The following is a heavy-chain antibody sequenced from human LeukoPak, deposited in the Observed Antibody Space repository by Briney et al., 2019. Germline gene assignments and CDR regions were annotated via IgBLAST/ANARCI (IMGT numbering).Heavy chain of an antibody. J-gene: IGHJ6*02. V-gene: IGHV1-18*01. CDR3: ARGQIAVAVQYYYGMDV. CDR1: GGTFSSYA. Sequence: ASVKVSCKASGGTFSSYAISWVRQAPGQGLEWMGWISAYNGNTNYAQKLQGRVTMTTDTSTSTAYMELRSLGSDDTAVYYCARGQIAVAVQYYYGMDVWGQGTTVTVSS. D-gene: IGHD6-19*01. CDR2: ISAYNGNT.